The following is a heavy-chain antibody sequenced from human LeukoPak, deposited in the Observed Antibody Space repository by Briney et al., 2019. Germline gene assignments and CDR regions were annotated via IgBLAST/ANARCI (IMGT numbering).Heavy chain of an antibody. D-gene: IGHD6-25*01. J-gene: IGHJ4*02. Sequence: GGSLRLSCAASGFTVSSNYMSWVRQAPGKGLEWVSVIYSGGSTYYADSVKGRFTISRDNSKNTLYLQMNSLRAEDTAVYYCAKEVKQQRTRVSFDYWGQGTLVTVSS. CDR1: GFTVSSNY. CDR3: AKEVKQQRTRVSFDY. V-gene: IGHV3-66*01. CDR2: IYSGGST.